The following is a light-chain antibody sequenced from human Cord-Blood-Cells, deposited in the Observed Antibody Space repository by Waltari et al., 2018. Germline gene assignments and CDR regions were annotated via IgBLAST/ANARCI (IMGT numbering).Light chain of an antibody. J-gene: IGKJ2*01. CDR3: QQYYSTPHT. CDR1: QSVLYRSNNKND. Sequence: DIVMTQSPDSLAVSLGARATINCKSIQSVLYRSNNKNDLAGYQQKPGQPPKLLIYWASTRESGVPDRFSGSGSGTDFTLTISSLQAEDVAVYYCQQYYSTPHTFVQGTKLEIK. CDR2: WAS. V-gene: IGKV4-1*01.